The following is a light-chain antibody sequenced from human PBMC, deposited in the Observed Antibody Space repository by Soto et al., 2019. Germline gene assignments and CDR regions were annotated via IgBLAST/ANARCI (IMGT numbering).Light chain of an antibody. V-gene: IGKV3-11*01. CDR3: QQRSNWPLT. Sequence: EMVLTQSPATLSLSPGERATLSCRASQSVSSYLAWYQHKPGQAPRLLIYDASNRATGIPARFSGSGSGTGFTLTISSLEPEDFAVYYCQQRSNWPLTFGGGTKVDI. CDR2: DAS. J-gene: IGKJ4*01. CDR1: QSVSSY.